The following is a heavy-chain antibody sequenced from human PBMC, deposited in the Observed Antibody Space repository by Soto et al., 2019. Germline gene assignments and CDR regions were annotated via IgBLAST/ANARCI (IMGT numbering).Heavy chain of an antibody. V-gene: IGHV4-59*08. CDR2: IYYSGST. CDR3: ARRLVDYGDYTIDY. CDR1: GGSISSYY. D-gene: IGHD4-17*01. J-gene: IGHJ4*02. Sequence: SETLSLTCTVSGGSISSYYWSWIRQPPGKGLEWIGYIYYSGSTNYNPSLKSRVTISVDTSKNQFSLKLSSVTAADTAVYYCARRLVDYGDYTIDYWGQGTLVTVSS.